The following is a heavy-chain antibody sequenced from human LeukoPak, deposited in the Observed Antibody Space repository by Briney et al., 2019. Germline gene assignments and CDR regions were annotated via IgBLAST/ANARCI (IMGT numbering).Heavy chain of an antibody. Sequence: SQTLSPTCAISGDSVSSNSAAWNWIRQSPSRGLEWLGRTYYRSKWYNDYAVSVKSRITINPDTSKNQFSLQLNSVTPEDTAVYYCARSFTFGGVIVMPFDYWGQGTLVTVSS. CDR2: TYYRSKWYN. D-gene: IGHD3-16*02. V-gene: IGHV6-1*01. CDR3: ARSFTFGGVIVMPFDY. CDR1: GDSVSSNSAA. J-gene: IGHJ4*02.